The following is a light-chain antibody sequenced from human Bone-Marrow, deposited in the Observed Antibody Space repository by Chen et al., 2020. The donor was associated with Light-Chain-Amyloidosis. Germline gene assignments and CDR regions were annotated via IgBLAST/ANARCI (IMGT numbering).Light chain of an antibody. Sequence: SYELTQPPSVSVSPGQTARTTWPGADLPTKYAYWYQQKPGQAPVLVIHRDTERPSGISERFSGSSSGTTATLTISGVQAEDEADYHCQSADSSGTYEVIFGGGTKLTVL. CDR3: QSADSSGTYEVI. J-gene: IGLJ2*01. V-gene: IGLV3-25*03. CDR2: RDT. CDR1: DLPTKY.